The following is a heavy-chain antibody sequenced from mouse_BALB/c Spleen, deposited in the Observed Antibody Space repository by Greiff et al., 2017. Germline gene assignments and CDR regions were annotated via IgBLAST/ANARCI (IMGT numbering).Heavy chain of an antibody. CDR2: INPYYGST. V-gene: IGHV1-39*01. D-gene: IGHD2-1*01. Sequence: VQLQQTGPELVKPGASVKISCKASGYSFTDYIMLWVKQSHGKSLEWIGNINPYYGSTSYNLKFKGKATLTVDKSSSTAYMQLNSLTSEDSAVYYCARDGNYSYYYAMDYWGQGTSVTVSS. CDR1: GYSFTDYI. J-gene: IGHJ4*01. CDR3: ARDGNYSYYYAMDY.